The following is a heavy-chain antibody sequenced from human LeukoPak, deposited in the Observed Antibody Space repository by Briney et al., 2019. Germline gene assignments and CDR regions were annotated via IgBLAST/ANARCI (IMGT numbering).Heavy chain of an antibody. Sequence: ASVKVSCKAFNYTFTSYGISWVRQAPGKGLEWMAWISPYNGKTLYAEKYQGRVTLATETSTDTAFMELTSLTSDDTAVYYCARDLSKLDPWGQGTLVSVSS. D-gene: IGHD4-11*01. CDR1: NYTFTSYG. V-gene: IGHV1-18*01. CDR2: ISPYNGKT. CDR3: ARDLSKLDP. J-gene: IGHJ5*02.